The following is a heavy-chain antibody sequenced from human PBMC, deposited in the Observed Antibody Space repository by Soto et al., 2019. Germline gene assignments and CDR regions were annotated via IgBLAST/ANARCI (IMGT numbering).Heavy chain of an antibody. Sequence: VQLVESGGGLVQPGGSLRLSCTSSSFTFNTYWMHWVRQSPGKGLVWVSRISSDGGLTNYADSVKGRFTISRDNANNTVFLQMNSLRADDTGVHYCASVPVTTVPVFIVYFAPWGQGTLVTVSS. D-gene: IGHD3-10*01. V-gene: IGHV3-74*01. CDR1: SFTFNTYW. CDR3: ASVPVTTVPVFIVYFAP. CDR2: ISSDGGLT. J-gene: IGHJ5*02.